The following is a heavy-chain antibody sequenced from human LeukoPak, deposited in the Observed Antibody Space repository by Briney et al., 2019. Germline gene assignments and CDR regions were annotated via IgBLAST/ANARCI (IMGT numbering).Heavy chain of an antibody. Sequence: GGSLRLSCAASGFTFSSYWMSWVRQAPGKGLEWVANIKLDGSEKYYVDSVKGRFTISRDNAKSPLYLQMNSLRAEDTAVYYCARTTVTNSIYYYYYMDVWGKGTTVTISS. D-gene: IGHD4-17*01. J-gene: IGHJ6*03. CDR1: GFTFSSYW. V-gene: IGHV3-7*01. CDR2: IKLDGSEK. CDR3: ARTTVTNSIYYYYYMDV.